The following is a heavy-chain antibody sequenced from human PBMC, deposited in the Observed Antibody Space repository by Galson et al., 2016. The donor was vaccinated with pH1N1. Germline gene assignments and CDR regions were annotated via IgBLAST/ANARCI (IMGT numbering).Heavy chain of an antibody. D-gene: IGHD2-21*01. Sequence: ETLSLTCGVHSESFIGYFWTWIRQPPEKGLEWIGEINHSGTTNYNPSLKSRITMSVDTSKNTLSLKMNTVTAEDTAIYYCARGRRKFGVIVHNGFDTWGQGTMVTVSS. CDR2: INHSGTT. CDR1: SESFIGYF. V-gene: IGHV4-34*01. J-gene: IGHJ5*02. CDR3: ARGRRKFGVIVHNGFDT.